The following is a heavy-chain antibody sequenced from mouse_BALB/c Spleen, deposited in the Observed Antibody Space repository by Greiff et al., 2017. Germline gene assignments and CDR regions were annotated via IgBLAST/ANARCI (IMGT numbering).Heavy chain of an antibody. CDR1: GYSFTSYY. CDR3: AYYDYAWFAY. D-gene: IGHD2-4*01. V-gene: IGHV1S135*01. CDR2: IDPFNGGT. Sequence: EVKLQESGPELMKPGASVKISCKASGYSFTSYYMHWVKQSHGKSLEWIGYIDPFNGGTSYNQKFKGKATLTVDKSSSTAYMHLSSLTSEDSAVYYCAYYDYAWFAYWGQGTLVTVSA. J-gene: IGHJ3*01.